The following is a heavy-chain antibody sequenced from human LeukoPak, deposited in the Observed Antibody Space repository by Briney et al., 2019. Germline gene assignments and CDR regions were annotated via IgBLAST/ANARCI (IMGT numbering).Heavy chain of an antibody. CDR2: INWSGGST. Sequence: GGSLRLSCAASGFTFDDYGMSWVRQAPGKGLEWVSGINWSGGSTGYADSVKGRFTISRDNAKNSLYLQMNSLRAEDTALYHCARARGYSGYEPFDPWGQGTLVTVSS. V-gene: IGHV3-20*01. J-gene: IGHJ5*02. CDR3: ARARGYSGYEPFDP. CDR1: GFTFDDYG. D-gene: IGHD5-12*01.